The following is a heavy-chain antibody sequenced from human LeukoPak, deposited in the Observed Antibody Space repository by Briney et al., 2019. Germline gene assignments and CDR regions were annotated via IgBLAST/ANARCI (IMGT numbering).Heavy chain of an antibody. CDR3: ARDRILTGYYNH. D-gene: IGHD3-9*01. CDR2: IIPIFGTA. Sequence: SVKVSCKASGGTFISYAISWVRQAPGQGLEWMGGIIPIFGTANYAQKFQGRVTITADESTSTAYMELSSLRSEDTAVYYCARDRILTGYYNHWGQGTLVTVSS. CDR1: GGTFISYA. J-gene: IGHJ5*02. V-gene: IGHV1-69*13.